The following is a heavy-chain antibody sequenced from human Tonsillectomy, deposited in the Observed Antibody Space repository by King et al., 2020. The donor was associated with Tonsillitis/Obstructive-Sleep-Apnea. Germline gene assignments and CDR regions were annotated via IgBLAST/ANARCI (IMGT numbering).Heavy chain of an antibody. V-gene: IGHV3-30*18. Sequence: VQLVESGGGVVQPGRSLRLSCAASGFTFSSYGMHWVRQAPGKGLEWVAVISYDGNDKYSADSVKGRFTISRDNSKNTLYLQMNSLRAEDTAVYYCAKDDERVRSSFFDYWGQGTLVTVSS. CDR2: ISYDGNDK. D-gene: IGHD3-16*01. CDR3: AKDDERVRSSFFDY. J-gene: IGHJ4*02. CDR1: GFTFSSYG.